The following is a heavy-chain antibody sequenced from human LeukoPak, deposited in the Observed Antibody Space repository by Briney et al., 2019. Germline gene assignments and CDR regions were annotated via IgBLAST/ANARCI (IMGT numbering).Heavy chain of an antibody. J-gene: IGHJ4*02. V-gene: IGHV1-18*01. CDR1: GYTFTSYG. D-gene: IGHD5-12*01. CDR3: ARDPAGRGIVATPPSY. Sequence: ASVKVSCKASGYTFTSYGISWVRQAPGQGLEWMGLISAYNGNTNYAQKLQGRVTMTTDTSTSTAYMELRSLRSDDTAVYCCARDPAGRGIVATPPSYWGQGTLVTVSS. CDR2: ISAYNGNT.